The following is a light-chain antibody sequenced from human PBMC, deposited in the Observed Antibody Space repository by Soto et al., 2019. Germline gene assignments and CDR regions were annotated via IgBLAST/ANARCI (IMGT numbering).Light chain of an antibody. Sequence: DIQMTQSPSTLSASVGDRVTITCRASQSISNYLAWYQQKPGKAPKLLIYKASILESGVPSRFSGSGSGTEFTLNISSLQPDDFATYYCQYYNTYSYIFGRGTKLEI. V-gene: IGKV1-5*03. CDR3: QYYNTYSYI. J-gene: IGKJ2*01. CDR1: QSISNY. CDR2: KAS.